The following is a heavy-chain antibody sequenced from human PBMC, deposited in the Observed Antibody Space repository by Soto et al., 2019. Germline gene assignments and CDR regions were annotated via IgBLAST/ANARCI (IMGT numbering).Heavy chain of an antibody. CDR3: AKEGVGYCTNGVCYTGGFDP. CDR1: GVTFSSYA. D-gene: IGHD2-8*01. J-gene: IGHJ5*02. Sequence: EVQLLESGGGLVQPGGSLRLACAASGVTFSSYAMSWVRQAPGKGLEWVSALSGSGGSKYYADSVKGRFTISRDNSKNTLYLQMNSLRAEDTAVYYCAKEGVGYCTNGVCYTGGFDPWGQVTLVTVSS. CDR2: LSGSGGSK. V-gene: IGHV3-23*01.